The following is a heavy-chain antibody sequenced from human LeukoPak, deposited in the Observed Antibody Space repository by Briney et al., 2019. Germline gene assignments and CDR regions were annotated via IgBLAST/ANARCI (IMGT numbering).Heavy chain of an antibody. CDR1: GGSFSGYY. CDR3: ARRRVAGPRNWYFDL. Sequence: SESLSLTCAVYGGSFSGYYWSWIRQPPGKGLEWIGEINHSGSTNYNPSLKSRVTISVDTSKNQFSLKLSSVTAADTAVYYCARRRVAGPRNWYFDLWGRGTLVTVSS. V-gene: IGHV4-34*01. J-gene: IGHJ2*01. CDR2: INHSGST.